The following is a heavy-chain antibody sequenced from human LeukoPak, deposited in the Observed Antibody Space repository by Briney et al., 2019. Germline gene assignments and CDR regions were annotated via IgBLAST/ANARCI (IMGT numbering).Heavy chain of an antibody. CDR2: IGTAGDT. CDR3: ARGQRRLNPVYYYYGMDV. Sequence: GGSLRLSCAASGFTFSSYDMHWVRQATGKGLEWVSAIGTAGDTYYPGSVKGRFTISRENAKNSLYLQMNSLRAGDTAVYYCARGQRRLNPVYYYYGMDVWGQGTTVTVSS. J-gene: IGHJ6*02. CDR1: GFTFSSYD. D-gene: IGHD1-14*01. V-gene: IGHV3-13*01.